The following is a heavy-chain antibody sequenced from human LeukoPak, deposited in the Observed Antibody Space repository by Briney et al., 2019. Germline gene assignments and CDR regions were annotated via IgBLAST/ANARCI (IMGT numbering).Heavy chain of an antibody. D-gene: IGHD6-19*01. CDR2: TSAGGCVT. CDR1: AFSLKCYA. J-gene: IGHJ4*02. CDR3: AEDGRDSSGWYRNYYDY. V-gene: IGHV3-23*01. Sequence: GGSLRLSCAASAFSLKCYAMRWVRQAPGKGLEWVSVTSAGGCVTYYADSVKGRFTISRDNSKNTLYLQMNSLRAEDTAVYYWAEDGRDSSGWYRNYYDYWGQGTLVTVSS.